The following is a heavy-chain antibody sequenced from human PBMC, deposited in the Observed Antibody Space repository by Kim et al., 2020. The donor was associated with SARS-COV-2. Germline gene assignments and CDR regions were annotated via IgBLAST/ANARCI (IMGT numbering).Heavy chain of an antibody. CDR3: AKDVYYGGNSYAFDI. CDR1: GFTFDDYA. D-gene: IGHD4-17*01. CDR2: ISGDGGST. V-gene: IGHV3-43*02. J-gene: IGHJ3*02. Sequence: GGSLRLSCAASGFTFDDYAMHWVRQAPGKGLEWVSLISGDGGSTYYADSVKGRFTISRDNSKNSLYLQMNSLRTEDTALYYCAKDVYYGGNSYAFDIWGQGTMVTVS.